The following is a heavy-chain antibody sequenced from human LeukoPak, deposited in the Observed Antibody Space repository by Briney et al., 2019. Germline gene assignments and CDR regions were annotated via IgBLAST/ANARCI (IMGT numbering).Heavy chain of an antibody. Sequence: GGSLRLSCAASGFSFSDYTMHWVRQAPGKGLEWVAFISNDGNSKYSADAVKGRFTISRDNSKNTLFLEMSNLRPEDTAVYYCARPGHGNYGPVGYWGQGTLVTVSS. CDR2: ISNDGNSK. J-gene: IGHJ4*02. V-gene: IGHV3-30*04. CDR1: GFSFSDYT. CDR3: ARPGHGNYGPVGY. D-gene: IGHD3-22*01.